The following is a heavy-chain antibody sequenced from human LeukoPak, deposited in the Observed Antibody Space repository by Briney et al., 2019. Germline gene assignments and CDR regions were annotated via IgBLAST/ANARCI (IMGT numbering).Heavy chain of an antibody. Sequence: GGSLRLSCAASGFTFSSYSMSWVRQAPGKGLEWVSSISGSGGRIDYADSVKGRFTISRDNSKNTLSLQMNSLTAEDTAVYYCAKNPRLEGWIYYDSWGQGILVTVSS. CDR1: GFTFSSYS. J-gene: IGHJ4*02. CDR3: AKNPRLEGWIYYDS. V-gene: IGHV3-23*01. D-gene: IGHD1-1*01. CDR2: ISGSGGRI.